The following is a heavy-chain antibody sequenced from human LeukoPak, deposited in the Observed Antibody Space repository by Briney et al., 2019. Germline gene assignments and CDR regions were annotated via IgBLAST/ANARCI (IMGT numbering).Heavy chain of an antibody. CDR2: TRNKANSYTT. Sequence: GGSLRLPCAASGFTFSDHYMDWVRQAPGKGLEWVGRTRNKANSYTTEYAASVKGRFTISRDDSKNSLYLQMNSLKTEDTAVYYCARDLGYCSGGSCFDYWGQGTLVTVSS. V-gene: IGHV3-72*01. D-gene: IGHD2-15*01. CDR3: ARDLGYCSGGSCFDY. J-gene: IGHJ4*02. CDR1: GFTFSDHY.